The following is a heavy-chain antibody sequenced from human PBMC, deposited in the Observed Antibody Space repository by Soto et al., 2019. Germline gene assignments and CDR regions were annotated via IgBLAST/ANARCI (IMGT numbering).Heavy chain of an antibody. CDR2: ISAGGVST. J-gene: IGHJ5*02. CDR1: GFTFGFNA. CDR3: AKTMARLGGYDMNWLAP. D-gene: IGHD5-12*01. V-gene: IGHV3-23*01. Sequence: PGGSLRLSCAATGFTFGFNALSWVRQAPGKGLEWVSSISAGGVSTNYADSVRGRFTISRDNSKNTLFLQMNSLRVEDTAVYYCAKTMARLGGYDMNWLAPWGQGTMVTVSS.